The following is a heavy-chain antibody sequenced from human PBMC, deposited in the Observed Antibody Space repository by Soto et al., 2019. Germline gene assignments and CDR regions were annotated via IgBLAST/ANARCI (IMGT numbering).Heavy chain of an antibody. Sequence: SETLSLTCTVSGGSVSSGSYYWSWIRQPPGKGLEWIGYIYYSGSTNYNPSLKSRVSISVDTSKNQFSLKLSSVTAADTAVYYCARGRGYSSSRNWFDPWGQGTLVTVSS. V-gene: IGHV4-61*01. J-gene: IGHJ5*02. CDR2: IYYSGST. D-gene: IGHD6-13*01. CDR3: ARGRGYSSSRNWFDP. CDR1: GGSVSSGSYY.